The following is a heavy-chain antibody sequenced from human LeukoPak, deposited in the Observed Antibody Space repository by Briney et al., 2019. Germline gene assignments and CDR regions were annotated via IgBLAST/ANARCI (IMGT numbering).Heavy chain of an antibody. CDR2: ISCYNGDT. D-gene: IGHD6-19*01. CDR1: GYTINHHG. Sequence: PVASVKVSCKASGYTINHHGISWVRQAPGQGLEWMGWISCYNGDTTYAQKFQGRVTMSKDTGTSTAYMELTGLRSDDTAVYYCARDPTNTSGRYAYFDSWGQGTLVTVSS. J-gene: IGHJ4*02. CDR3: ARDPTNTSGRYAYFDS. V-gene: IGHV1-18*01.